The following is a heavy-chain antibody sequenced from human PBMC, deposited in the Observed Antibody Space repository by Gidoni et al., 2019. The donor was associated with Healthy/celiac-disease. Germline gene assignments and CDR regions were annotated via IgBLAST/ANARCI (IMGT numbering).Heavy chain of an antibody. CDR2: INHSGST. V-gene: IGHV4-34*01. D-gene: IGHD1-26*01. J-gene: IGHJ4*02. CDR1: GGSFSGYY. CDR3: ASKASGSYYGY. Sequence: QVQLQQWGAGLLKPSETLSLTCAVSGGSFSGYYWSWIRQPPGKGLEWIGEINHSGSTNYNPSLKSRVTISVDTSKNQFSLKLSSVTAADTAVYYCASKASGSYYGYWGQGTLVTVSS.